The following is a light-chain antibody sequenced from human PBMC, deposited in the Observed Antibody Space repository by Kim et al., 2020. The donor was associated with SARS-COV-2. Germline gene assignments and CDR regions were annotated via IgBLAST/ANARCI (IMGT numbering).Light chain of an antibody. CDR1: QSISSY. CDR3: QQSYSTLPLT. Sequence: SVGDRVTITCRASQSISSYLYWCQQKQGKAPKLLIYAASSLQSGVPSRCSGSGSGTEFTLTISSLQPDDFATYYCQQSYSTLPLTFGGGTKVDIK. J-gene: IGKJ4*01. V-gene: IGKV1-39*01. CDR2: AAS.